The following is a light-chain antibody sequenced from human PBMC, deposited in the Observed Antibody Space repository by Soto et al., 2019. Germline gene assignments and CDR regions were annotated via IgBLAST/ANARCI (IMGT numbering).Light chain of an antibody. CDR2: YDS. J-gene: IGLJ1*01. Sequence: SYELTQPPSVSVAPGKTARITCGGNNIGSKSVHWYQQKPGQAPVLVIYYDSDRPSGIPERFSGSNSGNTATLPISRVEAGDEADYYCQVWDSSSDHRVFGTGTKVTVL. CDR1: NIGSKS. CDR3: QVWDSSSDHRV. V-gene: IGLV3-21*04.